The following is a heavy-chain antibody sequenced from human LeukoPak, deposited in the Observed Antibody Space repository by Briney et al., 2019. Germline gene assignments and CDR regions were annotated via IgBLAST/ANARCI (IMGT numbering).Heavy chain of an antibody. CDR1: GFTFSDYY. J-gene: IGHJ6*02. V-gene: IGHV3-11*01. CDR2: ISSGTSRTI. CDR3: ARSHVGGYYYYHYGMDV. D-gene: IGHD5-12*01. Sequence: GGSLRLSCAASGFTFSDYYMSWIRQAPGKGLEWVSYISSGTSRTIYYADSVKGRFTISRDNAKNSLYLQMNSLRAEDTAVYYCARSHVGGYYYYHYGMDVWGQGTTVTVSS.